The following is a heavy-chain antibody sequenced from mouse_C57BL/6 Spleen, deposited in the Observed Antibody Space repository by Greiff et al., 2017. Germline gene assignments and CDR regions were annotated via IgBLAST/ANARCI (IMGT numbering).Heavy chain of an antibody. D-gene: IGHD1-1*01. V-gene: IGHV1-82*01. CDR2: IYPGDGAT. CDR3: AREWITTVVEGFDY. Sequence: QVPLQQSGPELVKPGASVKISCKASGYAFSSSWMNWVKQRPGKGLEWIGRIYPGDGATKYNGKFKGKATLTADKSSSTAYMQHSILTSEDSAVYFCAREWITTVVEGFDYWGQGTTLTVSS. CDR1: GYAFSSSW. J-gene: IGHJ2*01.